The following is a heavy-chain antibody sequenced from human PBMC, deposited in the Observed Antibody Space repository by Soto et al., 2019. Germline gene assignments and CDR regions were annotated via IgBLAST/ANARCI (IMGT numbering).Heavy chain of an antibody. CDR1: GYSFTSYK. J-gene: IGHJ4*02. CDR2: IFPGDSDT. CDR3: ARHLDEYSSASGFDY. Sequence: GESLKISCKGSGYSFTSYKIAWVRQMPGKGLEWMGIIFPGDSDTRYSPSFQGQVTISADKSTNTAYLRLSSLKASDTATYYCARHLDEYSSASGFDYWGQGTLVTVSS. D-gene: IGHD6-6*01. V-gene: IGHV5-51*01.